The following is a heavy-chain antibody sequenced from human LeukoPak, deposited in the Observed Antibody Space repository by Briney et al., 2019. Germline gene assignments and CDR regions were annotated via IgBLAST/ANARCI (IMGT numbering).Heavy chain of an antibody. J-gene: IGHJ4*02. CDR3: AKDRGVRYYGSGSYYNRVYFDY. CDR1: GFTFSSYA. D-gene: IGHD3-10*01. Sequence: GGSLRLSCAASGFTFSSYAMGWVRQAPGKGLEWVSAISGSGGSTYYAASVKGRFTISRDNSKNTLYLQMNSLRAEDTAVYYCAKDRGVRYYGSGSYYNRVYFDYWGQGTLVTVSS. V-gene: IGHV3-23*01. CDR2: ISGSGGST.